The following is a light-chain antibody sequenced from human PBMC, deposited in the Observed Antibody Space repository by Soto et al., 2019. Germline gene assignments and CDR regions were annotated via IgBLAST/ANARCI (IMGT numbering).Light chain of an antibody. Sequence: IVMTQSPDSLAVSLGETATINCKSSQSIFYSPNNKNCLNWYQQKPGQPPKLLIYWTSTRASGVPDRFRGSGSGTDFTLTISSLQAEDVAVYYCQQYITPPSFGQGTKVEIK. J-gene: IGKJ1*01. CDR3: QQYITPPS. CDR2: WTS. V-gene: IGKV4-1*01. CDR1: QSIFYSPNNKNC.